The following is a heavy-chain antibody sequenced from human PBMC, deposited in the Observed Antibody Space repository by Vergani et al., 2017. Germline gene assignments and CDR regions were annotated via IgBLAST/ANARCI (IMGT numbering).Heavy chain of an antibody. V-gene: IGHV3-49*04. CDR2: FRSKTYGATT. J-gene: IGHJ4*02. CDR3: AVEIYDYGGSRDFDY. Sequence: EVQLVESGGDLVQPGRSLRLSCQTSGFNFGEYGVSWVRQAPGKGLEWFGFFRSKTYGATTEYDASVGGRFTISRDDSKGIAYLQMSSLKKEDTAVYRCAVEIYDYGGSRDFDYWGQGTLVVVSS. D-gene: IGHD4-23*01. CDR1: GFNFGEYG.